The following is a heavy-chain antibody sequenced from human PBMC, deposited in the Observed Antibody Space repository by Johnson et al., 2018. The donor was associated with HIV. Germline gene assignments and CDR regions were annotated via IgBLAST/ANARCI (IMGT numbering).Heavy chain of an antibody. CDR3: ARAINDAFDI. CDR2: ITSSGTSS. V-gene: IGHV3-11*04. Sequence: QVQLVESGGGLVQPGGSLRLSCAASGFTFSDYYMIWIRQAPGKGLEWLSYITSSGTSSYYADSVKGRLTISRDNAKNSLYLQMNSLSAEDTGVYFCARAINDAFDIWGQGTMVTVSP. CDR1: GFTFSDYY. J-gene: IGHJ3*02.